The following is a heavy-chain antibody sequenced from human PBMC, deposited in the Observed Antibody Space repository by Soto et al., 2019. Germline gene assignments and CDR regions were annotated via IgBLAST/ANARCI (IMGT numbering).Heavy chain of an antibody. D-gene: IGHD6-6*01. CDR3: ASMSIAARSNHHDY. J-gene: IGHJ4*02. Sequence: SETLSLTCAVYGGSFSGYYWSWIRQPPGKGLEWIGEINHSGSTNYNPSLKSRVTISVDTSKNQFSLKLSSVTAADTAVYYCASMSIAARSNHHDYWGQGTLVTVSS. V-gene: IGHV4-34*01. CDR1: GGSFSGYY. CDR2: INHSGST.